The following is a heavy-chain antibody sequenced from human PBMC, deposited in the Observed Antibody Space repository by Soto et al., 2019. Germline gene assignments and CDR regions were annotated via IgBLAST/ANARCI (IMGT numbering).Heavy chain of an antibody. Sequence: VESLKISCKGSGYSFTRYWIGWVREMPWKGLERMGIIYPGDSDTRYSPSFQGQVTISADKSISTAYLRWSSLKASDTAMYYCARTPRGIRSGPENYYYGMDVWGQGTTVTVS. J-gene: IGHJ6*02. V-gene: IGHV5-51*01. CDR2: IYPGDSDT. CDR3: ARTPRGIRSGPENYYYGMDV. D-gene: IGHD2-15*01. CDR1: GYSFTRYW.